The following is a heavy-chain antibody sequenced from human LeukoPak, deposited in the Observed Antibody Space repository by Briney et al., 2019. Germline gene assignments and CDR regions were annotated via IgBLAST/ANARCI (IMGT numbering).Heavy chain of an antibody. CDR1: GYTFTSYG. CDR2: ISAYNGNT. V-gene: IGHV1-18*01. J-gene: IGHJ4*02. D-gene: IGHD3-22*01. CDR3: ARVVTMIVVAPFDY. Sequence: SVXVSCKASGYTFTSYGISWVRQAPGQGLEWMGWISAYNGNTNYAQKLQGRVTMTTDTSTSTVYMELRSLRSDDTAVYYCARVVTMIVVAPFDYWGQGTLVTVSS.